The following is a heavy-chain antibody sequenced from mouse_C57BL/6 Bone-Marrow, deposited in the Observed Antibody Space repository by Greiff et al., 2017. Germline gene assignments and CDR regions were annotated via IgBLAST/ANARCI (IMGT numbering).Heavy chain of an antibody. CDR3: ARAGDYYGSSYGYYAMDY. J-gene: IGHJ4*01. CDR1: GFTFSDYY. Sequence: DVMLVESEGGLVQPGSSMKLSCTASGFTFSDYYMAWVRQVPEKGLEWVANINYDGSSTYYLDSLKSRFIISRDNAKNILYLQMSSLKSEDTATYYCARAGDYYGSSYGYYAMDYGGQGTSVTVSS. CDR2: INYDGSST. V-gene: IGHV5-16*01. D-gene: IGHD1-1*01.